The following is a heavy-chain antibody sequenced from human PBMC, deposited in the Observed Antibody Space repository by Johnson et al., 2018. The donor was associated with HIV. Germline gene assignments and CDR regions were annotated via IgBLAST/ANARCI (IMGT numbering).Heavy chain of an antibody. V-gene: IGHV3-11*04. CDR1: GLTFSDYY. Sequence: QVQLVESGGGLVKPGGSLRLSCAAPGLTFSDYYMTWIRQAPGKGLEWVSYISSSGSTMYYADSVKGRFTISRDNAKNSLYLQMNSLRAEDTAVYYCARSKDCSGGSCPDAFDIWGQGTMLIVSS. CDR3: ARSKDCSGGSCPDAFDI. D-gene: IGHD2-15*01. CDR2: ISSSGSTM. J-gene: IGHJ3*02.